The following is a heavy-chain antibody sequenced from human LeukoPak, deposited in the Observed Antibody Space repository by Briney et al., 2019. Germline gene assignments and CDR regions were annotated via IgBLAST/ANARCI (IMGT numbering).Heavy chain of an antibody. CDR2: INPNSGAT. V-gene: IGHV1-2*02. Sequence: ASVKVSCKASGYTFTDYYIHWVRQAPGQGLEWMAWINPNSGATNYAQKFQGRVTVTRVTSISTAYMELSSLRSDDTDVFYCASVYSAYDLSQLDYWGQGTLLTVSS. J-gene: IGHJ4*02. CDR3: ASVYSAYDLSQLDY. D-gene: IGHD5-12*01. CDR1: GYTFTDYY.